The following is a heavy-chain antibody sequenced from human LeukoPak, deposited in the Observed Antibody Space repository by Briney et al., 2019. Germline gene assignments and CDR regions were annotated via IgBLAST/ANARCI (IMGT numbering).Heavy chain of an antibody. D-gene: IGHD3-22*01. CDR2: INHSGST. CDR1: GGSFSGYY. CDR3: AKSDGYGLIDI. Sequence: PSETLSLTCAVYGGSFSGYYWSWIRQPPGKGLEWIGEINHSGSTNYNPSLKSRVTISLDTSRNQFSLKLNSVTAADTAVYYCAKSDGYGLIDIWGQGTMVTVSS. V-gene: IGHV4-34*01. J-gene: IGHJ3*02.